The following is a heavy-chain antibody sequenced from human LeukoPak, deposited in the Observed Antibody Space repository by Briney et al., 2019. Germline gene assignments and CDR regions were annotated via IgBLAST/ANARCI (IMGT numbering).Heavy chain of an antibody. D-gene: IGHD2-2*01. Sequence: ASVKVSCKASGYTFTGYYMHWVRQAPGQGLEWMGWINPNSGGTNYARRFQGRVTMTRDTSISTAYMELSRLRSDDTAVYYCNTVVVPAANLDYWGQGTLVTVSS. V-gene: IGHV1-2*02. CDR1: GYTFTGYY. J-gene: IGHJ4*02. CDR2: INPNSGGT. CDR3: NTVVVPAANLDY.